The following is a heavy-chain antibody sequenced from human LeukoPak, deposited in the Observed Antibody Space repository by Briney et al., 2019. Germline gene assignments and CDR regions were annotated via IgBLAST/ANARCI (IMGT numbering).Heavy chain of an antibody. CDR3: ARPAYTAAYDL. J-gene: IGHJ3*01. D-gene: IGHD3-16*01. CDR2: MKGDGSEI. V-gene: IGHV3-7*01. CDR1: GFIFSTYW. Sequence: GGSLRLSCAASGFIFSTYWMTWVRQAPGKGLEWVANMKGDGSEIHYEDSVKGRFTISRDNTKSSLYLQMNSLRAEDTAVYYCARPAYTAAYDLWGQGTMVTASS.